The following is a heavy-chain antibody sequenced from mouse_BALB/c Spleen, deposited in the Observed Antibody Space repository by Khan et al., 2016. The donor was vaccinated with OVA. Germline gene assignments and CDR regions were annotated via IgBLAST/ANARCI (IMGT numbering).Heavy chain of an antibody. J-gene: IGHJ3*01. Sequence: QVQLQQSGAELAKPGASVKMSCTASGYTFTTYWIHWIKQRPGQGLEWIGYINPSTGYTEYNKKFKDKATLTADESSSTAYMQLNRLTSADSAVYYCTRRGLCGLLAYWGQGTLVTVSA. D-gene: IGHD6-2*01. V-gene: IGHV1-7*01. CDR2: INPSTGYT. CDR1: GYTFTTYW. CDR3: TRRGLCGLLAY.